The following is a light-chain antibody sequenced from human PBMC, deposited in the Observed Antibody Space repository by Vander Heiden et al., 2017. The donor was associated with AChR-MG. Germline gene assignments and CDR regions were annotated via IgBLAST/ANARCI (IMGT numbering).Light chain of an antibody. J-gene: IGKJ1*01. V-gene: IGKV1-9*01. CDR2: AAS. CDR3: QQINSLPRT. Sequence: IQLTQSPSSLSASVGDRVTITCRASQGINSYLAWYQQKPGKAPKLLIYAASTLQSGVPSRFSGSGSGTDFTLTISSLQPEDCATYFCQQINSLPRTFGQWTKVDIK. CDR1: QGINSY.